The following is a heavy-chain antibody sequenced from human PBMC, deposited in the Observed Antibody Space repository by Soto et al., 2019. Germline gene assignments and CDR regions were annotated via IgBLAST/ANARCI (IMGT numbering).Heavy chain of an antibody. V-gene: IGHV3-23*01. J-gene: IGHJ6*02. D-gene: IGHD2-21*01. CDR1: GFTFSSYA. Sequence: GGSLRLSCAASGFTFSSYAMSWVRQAPGKGLEWVSAISGSCGSTYYADSVKGRFTISRDNSKNTLYLQMNSLRAEDTAVYYCASLVVGGYYYGMDVWGQGTTVAVSS. CDR2: ISGSCGST. CDR3: ASLVVGGYYYGMDV.